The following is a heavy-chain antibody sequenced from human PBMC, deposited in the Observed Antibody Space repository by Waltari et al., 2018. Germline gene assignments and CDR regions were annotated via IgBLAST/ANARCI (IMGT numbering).Heavy chain of an antibody. D-gene: IGHD4-4*01. J-gene: IGHJ4*02. CDR2: INAGNGNT. Sequence: QVQLVQSGAEVKKPGASVKVSCKASGYTFTSYAMHWVRQAPGQRLEWMGWINAGNGNTKYSQKFQGRVTITMDTSASTAYMELSSLRSEDTAVYYCARGPLDYSNYSPFDYWGQGTLVTVSS. CDR3: ARGPLDYSNYSPFDY. CDR1: GYTFTSYA. V-gene: IGHV1-3*01.